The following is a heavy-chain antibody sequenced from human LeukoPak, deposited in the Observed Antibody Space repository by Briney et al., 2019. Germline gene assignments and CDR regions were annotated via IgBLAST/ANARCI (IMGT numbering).Heavy chain of an antibody. Sequence: ASVKVSCKTSGYSFTAFYIHWVRQAPGQGLEWLGWIHPRRGDTNYAQKFQGRVTMTRDTSISTAYLDLSSLRSDDTAVYYCARDGDYGTGSYYRGCIDSWGQGTPVTVSP. V-gene: IGHV1-2*02. CDR2: IHPRRGDT. CDR3: ARDGDYGTGSYYRGCIDS. J-gene: IGHJ4*02. CDR1: GYSFTAFY. D-gene: IGHD3-10*01.